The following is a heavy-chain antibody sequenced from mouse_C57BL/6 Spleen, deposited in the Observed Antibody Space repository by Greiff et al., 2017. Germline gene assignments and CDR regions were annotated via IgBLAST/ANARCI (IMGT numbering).Heavy chain of an antibody. Sequence: QVKLQQSGAELVRPGASVKLSCKASGYTFTSYGISWVKQRTGQGLEWIGEIYPRSGNTYYNENFKGKATLTADKSARTAYKELSSLTSEDSAVYIGARGDYGTPSCFAYWGQGTLVTVSA. V-gene: IGHV1-81*01. J-gene: IGHJ3*01. CDR3: ARGDYGTPSCFAY. D-gene: IGHD2-1*01. CDR2: IYPRSGNT. CDR1: GYTFTSYG.